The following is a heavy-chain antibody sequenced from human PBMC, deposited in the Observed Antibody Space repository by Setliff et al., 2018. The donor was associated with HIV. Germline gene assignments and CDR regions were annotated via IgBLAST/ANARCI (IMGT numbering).Heavy chain of an antibody. CDR3: ARVGRQQWLVQNHFDY. Sequence: PGGSLRLSCAASGFPFSNYWMGWVRQAPGKGLEWVANINQDGSAKDYVDSVKGRFTIFRDNAKNSVFLQMNSLRAEDTAVYYCARVGRQQWLVQNHFDYWGQGTLVTVSS. CDR2: INQDGSAK. J-gene: IGHJ4*02. D-gene: IGHD6-19*01. CDR1: GFPFSNYW. V-gene: IGHV3-7*01.